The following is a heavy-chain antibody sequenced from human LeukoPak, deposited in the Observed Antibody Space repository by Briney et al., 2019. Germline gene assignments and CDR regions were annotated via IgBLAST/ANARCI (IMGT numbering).Heavy chain of an antibody. V-gene: IGHV4-38-2*02. CDR2: IYHSGST. Sequence: SETLSLTCTVSGYSISSGYYWGWIRQPPGKGLGWIGSIYHSGSTYYNPSLKSRVTISVDTSKNQFSLKLSSVTAADTAVYYCARSPQGGTIFGQRPQWGYFDYWGQGTLVTVSS. J-gene: IGHJ4*02. D-gene: IGHD3-3*01. CDR3: ARSPQGGTIFGQRPQWGYFDY. CDR1: GYSISSGYY.